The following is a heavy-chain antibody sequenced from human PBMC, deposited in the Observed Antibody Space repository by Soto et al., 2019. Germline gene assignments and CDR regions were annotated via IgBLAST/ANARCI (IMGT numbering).Heavy chain of an antibody. CDR2: IYFSGAT. CDR3: ARDNTEWELLEGLGTNWLDA. CDR1: GVSITSYF. V-gene: IGHV4-59*01. J-gene: IGHJ5*02. D-gene: IGHD1-26*01. Sequence: SETLSLTCTVSGVSITSYFWSCIRQTPWKGLDWIGSIYFSGATYSNPSLTGRAALSVDTSKNHLSLNLSSVPAADTAVYFCARDNTEWELLEGLGTNWLDAWGQGTLVTVSS.